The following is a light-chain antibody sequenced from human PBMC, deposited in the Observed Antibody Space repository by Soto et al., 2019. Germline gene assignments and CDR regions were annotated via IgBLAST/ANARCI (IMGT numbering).Light chain of an antibody. V-gene: IGKV3-15*01. Sequence: VMTQSPATLSVSPGEGATLSCWASQNIRSNLAGYQQKPGQAPRLLIYGASTRATGIPARFGRSGSGTEFNLTISSLQTEDFAVYYCQHYNSWPLAFGGGTKVEIK. J-gene: IGKJ4*01. CDR2: GAS. CDR3: QHYNSWPLA. CDR1: QNIRSN.